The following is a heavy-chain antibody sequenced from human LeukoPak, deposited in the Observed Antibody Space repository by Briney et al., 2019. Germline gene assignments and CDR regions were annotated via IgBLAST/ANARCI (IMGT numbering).Heavy chain of an antibody. D-gene: IGHD2-15*01. CDR3: AREGYCSGGSCYSGIDY. Sequence: SETLSLTCAVYGGSFSGYYWSWIRQPPGKGLEWIGYIYYSGSTYYNPSLKSRVTISVDTSKNQFSLKLSSVTAADTAVYYCAREGYCSGGSCYSGIDYWGQGTLVTVSS. CDR2: IYYSGST. V-gene: IGHV4-30-4*08. J-gene: IGHJ4*02. CDR1: GGSFSGYY.